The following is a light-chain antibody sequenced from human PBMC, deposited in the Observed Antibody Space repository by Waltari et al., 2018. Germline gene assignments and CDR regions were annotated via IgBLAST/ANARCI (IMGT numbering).Light chain of an antibody. Sequence: QSALTQTASVSGSPGQSITISCPGPRSDVGTYHVFSWYQQYPGKAPQLIIYEVNKWPSGISHHFSGSKSGDTASLTISGLQADDEATYYCCSYAGGDAWVFGGGTQVTVL. V-gene: IGLV2-23*02. CDR2: EVN. CDR3: CSYAGGDAWV. J-gene: IGLJ3*02. CDR1: RSDVGTYHV.